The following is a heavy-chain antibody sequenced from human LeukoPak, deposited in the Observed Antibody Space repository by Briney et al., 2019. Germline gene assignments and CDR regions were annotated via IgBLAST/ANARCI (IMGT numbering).Heavy chain of an antibody. J-gene: IGHJ3*02. CDR3: ARGNAHAFDI. Sequence: PGGSLRLSCAVSGFTLSSYWMHWDRQLPGKGLVWVSRINSDGSGISYAGSVKGRFTISRDNAKNTLYLQMNSLRAEDTAVYYCARGNAHAFDIWGQGTMVTVSS. V-gene: IGHV3-74*01. CDR1: GFTLSSYW. CDR2: INSDGSGI.